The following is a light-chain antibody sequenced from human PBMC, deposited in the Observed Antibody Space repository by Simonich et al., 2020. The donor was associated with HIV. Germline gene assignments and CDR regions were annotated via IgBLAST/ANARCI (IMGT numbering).Light chain of an antibody. J-gene: IGKJ1*01. CDR2: WAS. V-gene: IGKV4-1*01. CDR1: KSVLYSSNNKNY. Sequence: DIVMTQSPDSLAVSLGERATINCKSSKSVLYSSNNKNYLAWYHQKPGQPPKLLINWASTRESGVPDRFSGSGSGTDFTLTISSLQAEDVAVYYCQQYYSSPRTFGQGTKVEIK. CDR3: QQYYSSPRT.